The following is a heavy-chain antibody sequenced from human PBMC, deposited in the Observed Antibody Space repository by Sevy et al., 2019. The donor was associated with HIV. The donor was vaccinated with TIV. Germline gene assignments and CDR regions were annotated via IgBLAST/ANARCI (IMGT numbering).Heavy chain of an antibody. V-gene: IGHV1-2*06. Sequence: TSVKVSCKASGYTFAGYYAHWVRQAPGQGLEWMGRINPNSGGTNYAQKFQVRVTMTRDTSINTAYMELSRLRSDDTAVYYCASSDQVSPRLTDPHDAFDIWGQGTMVTDSS. CDR3: ASSDQVSPRLTDPHDAFDI. CDR2: INPNSGGT. J-gene: IGHJ3*02. D-gene: IGHD7-27*01. CDR1: GYTFAGYY.